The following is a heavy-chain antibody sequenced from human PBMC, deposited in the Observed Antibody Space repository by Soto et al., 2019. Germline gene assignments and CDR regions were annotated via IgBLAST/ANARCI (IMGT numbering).Heavy chain of an antibody. CDR2: IHYSGST. CDR1: GGSISSYY. Sequence: SETLSLTCTVSGGSISSYYWSWIRQPPGKGLEWIGYIHYSGSTNYNASLKSRVTISIDTSKNQFSLKVGSVTAADTAVYYCARLRGIVGRLAYYYYMDVWGKGTTVTVSS. J-gene: IGHJ6*03. D-gene: IGHD3-22*01. V-gene: IGHV4-59*01. CDR3: ARLRGIVGRLAYYYYMDV.